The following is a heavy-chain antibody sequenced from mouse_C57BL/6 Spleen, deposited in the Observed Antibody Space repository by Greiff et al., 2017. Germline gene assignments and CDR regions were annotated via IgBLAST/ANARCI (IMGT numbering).Heavy chain of an antibody. D-gene: IGHD2-10*02. CDR3: ARDDLVGSPWFAY. V-gene: IGHV1-55*01. J-gene: IGHJ3*01. Sequence: QVQLQQPGAELVKPGASVKMSCKASGYTFTSYWITWVKQRPGQGLEWIGDIYPGSGSTNYNEQFKSKATLTVDTSSSTAYMQLSSLTSEACAVYDWARDDLVGSPWFAYWGQGTLVTVSA. CDR1: GYTFTSYW. CDR2: IYPGSGST.